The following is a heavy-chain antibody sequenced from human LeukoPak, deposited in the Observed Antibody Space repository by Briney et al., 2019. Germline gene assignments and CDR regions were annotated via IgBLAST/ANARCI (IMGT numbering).Heavy chain of an antibody. CDR2: ISWNSGSI. CDR3: ARQWVDDSSGPDDAFDI. CDR1: GFTFDDYA. D-gene: IGHD3-22*01. Sequence: PGGSLRLSCAASGFTFDDYAMHWVRQAPGKGLEWASGISWNSGSIGYADSVKGRFTISRDNAKNSLYLQMNSLRSEDTAVYYCARQWVDDSSGPDDAFDIWGQGTMVTVSS. J-gene: IGHJ3*02. V-gene: IGHV3-9*01.